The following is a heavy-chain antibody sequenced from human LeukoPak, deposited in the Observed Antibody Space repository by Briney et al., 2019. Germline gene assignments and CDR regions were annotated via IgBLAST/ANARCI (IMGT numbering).Heavy chain of an antibody. V-gene: IGHV4-4*07. J-gene: IGHJ3*02. D-gene: IGHD3-10*01. CDR3: AKSNGYGLVDI. CDR1: GGSISSYY. CDR2: IYTSGST. Sequence: SETLSLTCTVSGGSISSYYWSWFRQPAGKGLEWIGRIYTSGSTNYNPSLKSRVTMSVDTSKNQFPLKLSSVTAADTAVYYCAKSNGYGLVDIWGQGTMVTVSS.